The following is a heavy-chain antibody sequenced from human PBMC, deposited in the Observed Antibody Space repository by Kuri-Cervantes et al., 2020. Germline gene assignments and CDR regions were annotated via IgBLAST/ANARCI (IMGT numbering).Heavy chain of an antibody. CDR2: MYHSGST. V-gene: IGHV4-38-2*01. CDR1: GYSISSGYY. CDR3: ASRRDYDSGGYLPNWFDP. Sequence: GSLRLSCAVSGYSISSGYYWGWIRQPPGKGLEWIGSMYHSGSTYHNTSLKSRVTISLDTSKNQFFLKLSSVTAADTAVYYCASRRDYDSGGYLPNWFDPWGQGTLVTVSS. J-gene: IGHJ5*02. D-gene: IGHD3-22*01.